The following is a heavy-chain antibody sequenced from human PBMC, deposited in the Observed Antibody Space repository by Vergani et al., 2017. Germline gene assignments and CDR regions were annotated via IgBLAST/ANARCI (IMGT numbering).Heavy chain of an antibody. CDR2: IYHSGST. J-gene: IGHJ6*03. Sequence: QVQLQESGPGLVKPSETLSLTCAVSGYSISSGYYWGWIRQPPGKGLEWIGSIYHSGSTYYNPSLKSRVTISVDTSKNQFSLKLSSVTAADTAVYYCARRLVDTAMVTPTYYMDVWGKGTTVTVSS. V-gene: IGHV4-38-2*01. CDR1: GYSISSGYY. D-gene: IGHD5-18*01. CDR3: ARRLVDTAMVTPTYYMDV.